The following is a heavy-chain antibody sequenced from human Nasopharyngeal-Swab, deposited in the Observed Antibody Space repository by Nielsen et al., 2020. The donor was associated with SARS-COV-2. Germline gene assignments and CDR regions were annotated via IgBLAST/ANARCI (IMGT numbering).Heavy chain of an antibody. Sequence: GSLRLSCAASGFTFSNAWMNWVRQAPGKGLEWIGEINHSGSTNYNPSLKSRVTISVDTSKNQFSLKLSSVTAADTAVYYCASGMVYAIGIVDWGQGTLVTVSS. CDR2: INHSGST. J-gene: IGHJ4*02. D-gene: IGHD2-8*01. V-gene: IGHV4-34*08. CDR1: GFTFSNAW. CDR3: ASGMVYAIGIVD.